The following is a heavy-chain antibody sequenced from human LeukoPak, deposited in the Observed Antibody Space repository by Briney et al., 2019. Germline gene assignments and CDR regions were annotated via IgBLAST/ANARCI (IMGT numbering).Heavy chain of an antibody. J-gene: IGHJ4*02. CDR1: GFTFSNYA. V-gene: IGHV3-23*01. CDR2: ISTSGGGI. Sequence: GGSLRLSCAASGFTFSNYAMSWVRQAPGKGLEWASAISTSGGGIYSADSVKGRFTISRDNSMNTLYLQMYSLRADDTAVYYCAKDGFDYYDSSGYYYFDYWGQGTLVTVSS. D-gene: IGHD3-22*01. CDR3: AKDGFDYYDSSGYYYFDY.